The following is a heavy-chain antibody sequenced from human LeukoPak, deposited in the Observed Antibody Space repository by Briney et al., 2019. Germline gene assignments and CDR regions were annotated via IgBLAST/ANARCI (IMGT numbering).Heavy chain of an antibody. V-gene: IGHV3-9*03. CDR2: ISWNSGSI. CDR3: AKDKYYGSGSLSKGFDY. J-gene: IGHJ4*02. D-gene: IGHD3-10*01. Sequence: GGSLRLSCAASGFTFDDYAMHWVRQAPGKGLEWVSGISWNSGSIGYADSVKGRFTISRDNAKNSLYLHMNSLRAEDMALYYCAKDKYYGSGSLSKGFDYWGQGTLVTVSS. CDR1: GFTFDDYA.